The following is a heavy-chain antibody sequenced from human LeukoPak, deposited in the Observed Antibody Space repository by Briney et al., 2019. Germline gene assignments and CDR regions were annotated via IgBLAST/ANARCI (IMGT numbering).Heavy chain of an antibody. V-gene: IGHV3-21*01. CDR2: ISSSSSYI. CDR3: ARDRDPYMVRGVIGY. CDR1: GFTFSSYS. J-gene: IGHJ4*02. D-gene: IGHD3-10*01. Sequence: GGSLRLSCAASGFTFSSYSMNWVRQAPGKGLEWVSSISSSSSYIYYADSVKGRFTISRDNAKNSLYLQMNSLRAEDTAVYYCARDRDPYMVRGVIGYWGQGTLVTVSS.